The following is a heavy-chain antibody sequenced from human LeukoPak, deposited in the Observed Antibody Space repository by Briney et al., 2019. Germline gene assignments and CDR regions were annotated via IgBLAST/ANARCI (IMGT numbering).Heavy chain of an antibody. D-gene: IGHD6-6*01. Sequence: ASVKVSCKASGYTFTGYYMHWVRQAPGQGLEWMGWINPNSGGTNYAQKFQGRVTMIRDTSISTAYMELSGLRSDDTAVYYSASAGIAARPPKFDYWGQGTLVTVSS. CDR3: ASAGIAARPPKFDY. J-gene: IGHJ4*02. V-gene: IGHV1-2*02. CDR2: INPNSGGT. CDR1: GYTFTGYY.